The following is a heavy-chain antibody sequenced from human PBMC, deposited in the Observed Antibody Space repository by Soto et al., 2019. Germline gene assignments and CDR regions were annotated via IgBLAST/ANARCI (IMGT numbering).Heavy chain of an antibody. V-gene: IGHV4-59*01. Sequence: PSETLSLTCTVSGGSISSYYWSWIRQPPGKGLEWIGYIYYSGSTNYNPSLKSRVTISVDTSKNQFSLKLSSVTAADTAVYYCAREQTTYYDILTGMGEYNWFDPWGQGTLVTVSS. D-gene: IGHD3-9*01. J-gene: IGHJ5*02. CDR3: AREQTTYYDILTGMGEYNWFDP. CDR2: IYYSGST. CDR1: GGSISSYY.